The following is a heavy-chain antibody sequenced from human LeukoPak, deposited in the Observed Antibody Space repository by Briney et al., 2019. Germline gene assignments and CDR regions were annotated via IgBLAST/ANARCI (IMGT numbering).Heavy chain of an antibody. Sequence: SGTLSLTCAVYGGSFSGYYWGWIRQPPGKGLEWIGEINHSGSTNYNPSLKSRATISVDTSKNQFSLKLSSVTAADTAVYYCARAVRYSSSWPFAYWGQGTLVTVSS. CDR1: GGSFSGYY. D-gene: IGHD6-13*01. J-gene: IGHJ4*02. CDR3: ARAVRYSSSWPFAY. CDR2: INHSGST. V-gene: IGHV4-34*01.